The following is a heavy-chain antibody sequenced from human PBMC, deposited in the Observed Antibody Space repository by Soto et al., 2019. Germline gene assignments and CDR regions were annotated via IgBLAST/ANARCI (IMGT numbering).Heavy chain of an antibody. J-gene: IGHJ6*02. CDR1: GGSVSSGSYY. V-gene: IGHV4-61*01. D-gene: IGHD6-19*01. CDR3: ARGIEGWYQGRYYYGMDV. Sequence: QVQLQESGPGLVKPSETLSLTCTVSGGSVSSGSYYWSWIRQPPGKGLEWIGYIYYSGSTNYNPPPKSRAXTXEXXSTTQCSLKLSPVTAADTAVYYCARGIEGWYQGRYYYGMDVWGQGTTVTVSS. CDR2: IYYSGST.